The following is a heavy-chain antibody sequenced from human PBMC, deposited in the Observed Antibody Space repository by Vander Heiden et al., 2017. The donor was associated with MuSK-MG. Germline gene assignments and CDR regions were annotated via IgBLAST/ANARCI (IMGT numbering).Heavy chain of an antibody. V-gene: IGHV4-39*07. CDR3: ARATYFFDSSGYYLSDWFDP. Sequence: QLQLQESDPGLVKPSETLSLTCTVSGGSISSTAYYWGWIRQPPGKGLEWIGSMIIYYSGRPYYNSSLKSRATISADPSKNQFSLKLSSVTAADTAVYYCARATYFFDSSGYYLSDWFDPWGQGTLVTVSS. CDR1: GGSISSTAYY. J-gene: IGHJ5*02. D-gene: IGHD3-22*01. CDR2: IYYSGRP.